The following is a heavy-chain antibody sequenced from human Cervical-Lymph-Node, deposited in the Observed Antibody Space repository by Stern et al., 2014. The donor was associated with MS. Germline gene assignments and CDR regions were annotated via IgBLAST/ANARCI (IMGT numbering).Heavy chain of an antibody. CDR2: IVPMFAKA. Sequence: QVQLVQSGAEVKKPGSSVRVSCKASGGSFKSYAFNWLRQAPGQGLEWMGDIVPMFAKANYAQQFQGRVTVTADEATNTVYMELSFLTSEDTAVYYCARERSIHYPAFAPWGQGTLVTVSS. J-gene: IGHJ5*02. D-gene: IGHD3-10*01. CDR1: GGSFKSYA. CDR3: ARERSIHYPAFAP. V-gene: IGHV1-69*01.